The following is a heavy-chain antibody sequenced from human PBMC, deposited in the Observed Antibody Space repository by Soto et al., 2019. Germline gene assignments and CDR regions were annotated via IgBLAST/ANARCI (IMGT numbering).Heavy chain of an antibody. Sequence: EVQLVESGGGLVQPGGSLTLSCAASGFAFSDYGMMWVRQAPGKGLECISFICGSTIYSADSVKGRFTSSRDNAKDSLFLQMNTLGAEHTAVSYCARDRGPMGSVDTMRGYWGQGILVTVSS. J-gene: IGHJ4*02. D-gene: IGHD5-12*01. CDR1: GFAFSDYG. CDR3: ARDRGPMGSVDTMRGY. CDR2: ICGSTI. V-gene: IGHV3-48*01.